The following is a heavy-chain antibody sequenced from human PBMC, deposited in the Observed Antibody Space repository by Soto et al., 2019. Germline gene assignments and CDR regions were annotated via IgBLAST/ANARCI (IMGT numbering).Heavy chain of an antibody. J-gene: IGHJ3*02. CDR3: ARDRASMALDI. Sequence: PGGSLRLSCAAAGFTFSSYGRHWVRQAPGKGLEWVAVIWYDGSNKYYADSVKGRFTISRDNSKNTLYLQMNSLRAEDTAVYYCARDRASMALDIWGQGTMVTVS. V-gene: IGHV3-33*01. D-gene: IGHD2-2*01. CDR2: IWYDGSNK. CDR1: GFTFSSYG.